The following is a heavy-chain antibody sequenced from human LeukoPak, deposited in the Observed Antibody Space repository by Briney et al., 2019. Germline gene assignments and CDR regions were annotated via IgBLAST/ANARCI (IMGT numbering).Heavy chain of an antibody. CDR1: GFTFDVYG. Sequence: GGSLRLSCAASGFTFDVYGMHWVRQTPRKGLEWVSHISWNSGDIDYAHSVKGRFTISRDNAKNSLYLQMNTLRTEDTALYYCAKSCSGGACPIDYWGQGTLVTVSS. D-gene: IGHD2-15*01. V-gene: IGHV3-9*01. CDR2: ISWNSGDI. J-gene: IGHJ4*02. CDR3: AKSCSGGACPIDY.